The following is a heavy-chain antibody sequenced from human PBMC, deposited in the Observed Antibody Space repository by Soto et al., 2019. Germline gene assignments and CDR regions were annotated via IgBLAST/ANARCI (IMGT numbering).Heavy chain of an antibody. CDR2: ISGSGDST. V-gene: IGHV3-23*01. J-gene: IGHJ4*02. D-gene: IGHD6-13*01. CDR3: AKARQPGNYSFDY. CDR1: GFTFSIYA. Sequence: EVQLLESGGGLVQPGGSLRLSCAASGFTFSIYAMSWVRQAPGKGLEWVSGISGSGDSTYYADSVKGRFTISRDNSKNTLYVQMNSLRAEDTAVYYCAKARQPGNYSFDYWGQGTRVTVSS.